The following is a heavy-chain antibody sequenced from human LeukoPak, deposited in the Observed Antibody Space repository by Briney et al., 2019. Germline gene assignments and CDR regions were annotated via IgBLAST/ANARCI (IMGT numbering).Heavy chain of an antibody. CDR1: GFTVSSND. V-gene: IGHV3-53*01. CDR3: AAYSSCDY. J-gene: IGHJ4*02. D-gene: IGHD6-6*01. Sequence: GGSLRLSCAASGFTVSSNDMTWVRQAPGKGLEWISLIYSGGSTYYADSVKGRFTISRDNSKNTLYLQMNSLRAEDTAVYYCAAYSSCDYWGQGTLVTVSS. CDR2: IYSGGST.